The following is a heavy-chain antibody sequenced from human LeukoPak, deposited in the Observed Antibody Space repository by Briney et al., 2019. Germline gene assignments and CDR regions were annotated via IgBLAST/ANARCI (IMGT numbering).Heavy chain of an antibody. Sequence: GGSLRLSCAASRLIVSSNYMAWVRQAPGKGLEWVSVIYSGGKTYYADSVKGRFTISRDNSKNTLYLQMNSLRAEDTAVYYCARKGYYDSGTFDFWGQGTMVTVSS. D-gene: IGHD3-22*01. CDR1: RLIVSSNY. J-gene: IGHJ3*01. V-gene: IGHV3-66*01. CDR3: ARKGYYDSGTFDF. CDR2: IYSGGKT.